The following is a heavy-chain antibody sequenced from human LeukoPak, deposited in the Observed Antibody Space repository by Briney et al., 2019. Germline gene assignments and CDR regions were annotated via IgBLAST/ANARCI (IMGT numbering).Heavy chain of an antibody. CDR1: GFTFSRYA. J-gene: IGHJ4*02. Sequence: GGSLRLSCAATGFTFSRYAMHWVRQAPGKGLEWVAVISYDGSNEYYADSVKGRFTISRDNSKNTLYLQMNSLRPEDTAVYYCATRREGYWGQGTLVTVSS. CDR3: ATRREGY. V-gene: IGHV3-30-3*01. CDR2: ISYDGSNE.